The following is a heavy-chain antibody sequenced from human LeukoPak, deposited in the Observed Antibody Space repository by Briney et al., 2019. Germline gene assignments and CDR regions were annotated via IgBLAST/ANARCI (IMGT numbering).Heavy chain of an antibody. CDR1: GFTFSSYS. CDR2: ISSGGTYI. Sequence: PGGSLRLSCAASGFTFSSYSMNWVRQAPGKGLEWVSSISSGGTYIYYADSVKGRFTISRDNAKNSLYLQMNSLRAEDTAVYYCARGENTGMAPFDYWGQGTLVTVSS. V-gene: IGHV3-21*01. D-gene: IGHD5-18*01. J-gene: IGHJ4*02. CDR3: ARGENTGMAPFDY.